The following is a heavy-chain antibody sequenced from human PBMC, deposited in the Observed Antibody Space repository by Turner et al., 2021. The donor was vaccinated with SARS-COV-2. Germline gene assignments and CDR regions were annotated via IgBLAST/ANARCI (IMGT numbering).Heavy chain of an antibody. CDR1: GYTFTGYY. V-gene: IGHV1-2*02. J-gene: IGHJ4*02. D-gene: IGHD3-10*01. Sequence: QVQLVQSGAEVKKPGASVKVSCKASGYTFTGYYMHWVRQAPGQGLEWMGWINPNSGDTNYAQKFQGRVNMTRDTSISTAYMELSRLRSDDTAVYYCATDTYGTLWGQGTLVTVSS. CDR2: INPNSGDT. CDR3: ATDTYGTL.